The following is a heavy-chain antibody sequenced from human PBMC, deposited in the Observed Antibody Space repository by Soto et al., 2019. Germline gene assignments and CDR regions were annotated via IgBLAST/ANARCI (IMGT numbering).Heavy chain of an antibody. Sequence: EVQLLESGGGLVQPGGSLRLSCAASGFTFSNYAVTWVRQAPGKGLEWVSTISGSGGSTYYADSVKGRFTISRDKSKNTLYLQINSVRAEDTAVYYCAKDQGSSWYEVDYWGQGTLVTVSS. D-gene: IGHD6-13*01. J-gene: IGHJ4*02. V-gene: IGHV3-23*01. CDR1: GFTFSNYA. CDR3: AKDQGSSWYEVDY. CDR2: ISGSGGST.